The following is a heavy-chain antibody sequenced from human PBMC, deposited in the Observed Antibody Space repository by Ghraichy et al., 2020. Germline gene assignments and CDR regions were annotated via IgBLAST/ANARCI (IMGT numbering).Heavy chain of an antibody. CDR1: GYTLTELS. Sequence: ASVKVSCKVSGYTLTELSMHWVRQAPGKGLEWMGGFDPEDGETIYAQKFQGRVTMTEDTSTDTAYMELSSLRSEDTAVYYCATGGAAATRYGMDVWGQGTTVTVSS. CDR2: FDPEDGET. CDR3: ATGGAAATRYGMDV. D-gene: IGHD6-13*01. J-gene: IGHJ6*02. V-gene: IGHV1-24*01.